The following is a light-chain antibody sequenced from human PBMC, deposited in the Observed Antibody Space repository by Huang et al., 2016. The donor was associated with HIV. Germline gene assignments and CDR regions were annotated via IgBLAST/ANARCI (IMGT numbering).Light chain of an antibody. V-gene: IGKV3-20*01. Sequence: EIVLTQSPGTLSLSPGEKATLSCRASLSVSNNFLAWYQQKPGQAPRLLIYGASSRATDIPVSFSGSGSGTDFTLTISRLEPEDFAVYFCQQYATSPGTFGQGTKVE. CDR2: GAS. CDR1: LSVSNNF. CDR3: QQYATSPGT. J-gene: IGKJ1*01.